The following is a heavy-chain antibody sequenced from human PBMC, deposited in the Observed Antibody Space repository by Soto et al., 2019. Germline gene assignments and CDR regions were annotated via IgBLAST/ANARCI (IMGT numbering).Heavy chain of an antibody. CDR1: GGTFSNYP. D-gene: IGHD5-12*01. CDR3: ARGSLRWLQLGYFDF. V-gene: IGHV1-69*12. Sequence: QVQLVQSGAEVKKPGSSVKVSCKASGGTFSNYPISWVRQAPGQGLEWMGGIIPIFGTVNYAQKFQGRVTMTADETTSTAYMELSSLRSEETAVYYCARGSLRWLQLGYFDFWGRGTLVTVSS. CDR2: IIPIFGTV. J-gene: IGHJ2*01.